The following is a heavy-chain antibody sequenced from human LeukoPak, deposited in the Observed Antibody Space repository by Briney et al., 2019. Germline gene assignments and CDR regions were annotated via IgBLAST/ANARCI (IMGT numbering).Heavy chain of an antibody. V-gene: IGHV3-23*01. Sequence: GGSLRLSCAASGFTFSSYSMNWVRQAPGKGLEWVSAISGSGGSTYYADSVKGRFTISRDNSKNTLYLQMNSLRAEDTAVYYCAKSLAYYYDSSGYYDHDAFDIWGQGTMVTVSS. CDR2: ISGSGGST. J-gene: IGHJ3*02. CDR1: GFTFSSYS. D-gene: IGHD3-22*01. CDR3: AKSLAYYYDSSGYYDHDAFDI.